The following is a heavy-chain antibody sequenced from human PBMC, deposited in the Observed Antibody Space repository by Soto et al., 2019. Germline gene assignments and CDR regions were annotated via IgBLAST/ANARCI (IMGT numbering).Heavy chain of an antibody. J-gene: IGHJ6*03. CDR1: GFSLSTSGVG. V-gene: IGHV2-5*02. Sequence: QITLKESGPTLVKPTQTLTLTCTFSGFSLSTSGVGVGWIRQPPGKALEWLGLIYWDDDKRYSPSLNSRLTITKDTSKNQVVLTMTNMDPVDTATYYCAHHVRMVVPGRYYYYMDVWGKGTTVTVSS. CDR2: IYWDDDK. D-gene: IGHD2-8*01. CDR3: AHHVRMVVPGRYYYYMDV.